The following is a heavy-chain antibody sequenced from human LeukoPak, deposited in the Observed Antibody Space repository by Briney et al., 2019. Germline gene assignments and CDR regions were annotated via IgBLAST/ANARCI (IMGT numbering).Heavy chain of an antibody. CDR2: INPSGGST. J-gene: IGHJ5*02. CDR3: ARVPDSGSYSYNWFDP. V-gene: IGHV1-46*01. D-gene: IGHD1-26*01. CDR1: GYTFTSYY. Sequence: ASVKVSCKASGYTFTSYYMHWVRQAPGQGLEWMGIINPSGGSTSYAQKFQGRVTMTTDTSTSTAYMELRSLRSDDTAVYYCARVPDSGSYSYNWFDPWGQGTLVTVSS.